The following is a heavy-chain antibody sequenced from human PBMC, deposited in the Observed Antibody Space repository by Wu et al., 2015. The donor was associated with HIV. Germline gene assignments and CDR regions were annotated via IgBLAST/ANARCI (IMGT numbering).Heavy chain of an antibody. CDR3: ARDRYGRLIGLYY. J-gene: IGHJ4*01. CDR2: ISVYNGHT. CDR1: GYTFINSG. D-gene: IGHD1-1*01. Sequence: QIQLVQSGGEVKKPGASLKVSCKASGYTFINSGFTWVRKVPGQGLEWMGWISVYNGHTKYARKFQGRLSMTTDTSTSTGYMELRSLRSDDTAMYYCARDRYGRLIGLYYWG. V-gene: IGHV1-18*01.